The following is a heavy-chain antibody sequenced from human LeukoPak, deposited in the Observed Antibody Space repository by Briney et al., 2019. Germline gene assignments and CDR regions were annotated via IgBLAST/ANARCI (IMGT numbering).Heavy chain of an antibody. Sequence: PGGSLRLSCAASGFTFSSYSMNWVRQAPGKGLEWVSSISSSSSYIYYADSVKGRFTISRDKAKNSLYLQMNSLRAEDTNVYYCARRDSSGYYYRFDYWGQGTLVTVSS. V-gene: IGHV3-21*01. CDR2: ISSSSSYI. CDR3: ARRDSSGYYYRFDY. J-gene: IGHJ4*02. D-gene: IGHD3-22*01. CDR1: GFTFSSYS.